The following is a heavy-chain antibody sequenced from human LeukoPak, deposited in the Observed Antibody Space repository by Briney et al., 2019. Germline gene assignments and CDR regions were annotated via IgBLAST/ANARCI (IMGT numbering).Heavy chain of an antibody. CDR3: ARVGYSYDDESFDY. CDR1: GYTITSYY. CDR2: INPSGGST. V-gene: IGHV1-46*01. D-gene: IGHD5-18*01. J-gene: IGHJ4*02. Sequence: ASVKVSCKTSGYTITSYYMHWVRQAPGQGLEWMGIINPSGGSTSYAQKFQGRVTMTRDTSTSTVYMEPSSLRSEDTAVYYCARVGYSYDDESFDYWGQGTLVTVSS.